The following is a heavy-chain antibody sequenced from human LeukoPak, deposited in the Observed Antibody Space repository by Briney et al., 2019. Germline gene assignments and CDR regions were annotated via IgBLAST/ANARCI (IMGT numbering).Heavy chain of an antibody. Sequence: GGSLRLSCAASGFTFSSYWMHWVRQAPGKGLVWVSRINSDGSSTSYADSVKGRFTTSRDNAKNTLYLQMNSLRAEDTAVYYCARVRGYSGYDAFDIWGQGTMVTVSS. D-gene: IGHD5-12*01. CDR1: GFTFSSYW. V-gene: IGHV3-74*01. CDR2: INSDGSST. J-gene: IGHJ3*02. CDR3: ARVRGYSGYDAFDI.